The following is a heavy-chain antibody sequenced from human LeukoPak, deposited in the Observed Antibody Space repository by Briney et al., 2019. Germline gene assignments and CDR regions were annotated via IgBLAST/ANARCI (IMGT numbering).Heavy chain of an antibody. Sequence: ASETLSLTCTVSGYSISSGYYWGWIRQPPGKGLEWIGSIYHSGSTYYNPSLKSRVTISVDTSKNQFSLKLSSVTAADTAVYYCARTLSAVTRSDWFDPWGQGTLVTVSS. CDR3: ARTLSAVTRSDWFDP. D-gene: IGHD4-11*01. J-gene: IGHJ5*02. V-gene: IGHV4-38-2*02. CDR1: GYSISSGYY. CDR2: IYHSGST.